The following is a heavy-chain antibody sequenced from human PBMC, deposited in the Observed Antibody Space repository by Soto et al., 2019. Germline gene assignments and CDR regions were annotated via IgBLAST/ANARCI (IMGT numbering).Heavy chain of an antibody. CDR2: ISDSGATT. J-gene: IGHJ3*02. Sequence: VGSLRLSCAASGFTFSNYAMSWVRQAPGKGLEWVSGISDSGATTFYADSVRGRFTISRDNSRDTLNLQMNSLRAEDTAIYYCAQRMRDSNAFEIWGLGTMVTVSS. D-gene: IGHD2-15*01. V-gene: IGHV3-23*01. CDR3: AQRMRDSNAFEI. CDR1: GFTFSNYA.